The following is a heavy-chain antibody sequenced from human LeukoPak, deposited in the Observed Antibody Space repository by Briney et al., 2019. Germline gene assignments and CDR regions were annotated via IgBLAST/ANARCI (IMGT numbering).Heavy chain of an antibody. CDR3: AKAMGATLFDY. CDR1: GFTFSSYS. V-gene: IGHV3-21*01. CDR2: ISSSSSYT. D-gene: IGHD1-26*01. Sequence: GGSLRLSCAASGFTFSSYSMNWVRQAPGKGLEWVSSISSSSSYTYYADSVKGRFTISRDNAKNSLYLQMNSLRAEDTAVYYCAKAMGATLFDYWGQGTLVTVSS. J-gene: IGHJ4*02.